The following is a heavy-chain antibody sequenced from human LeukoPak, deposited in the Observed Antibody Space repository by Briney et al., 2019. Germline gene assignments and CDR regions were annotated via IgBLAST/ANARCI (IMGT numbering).Heavy chain of an antibody. CDR3: AREDIVVVPAAIRGYYGMDV. Sequence: GGSLRLSCAASGFTFSSYAMSWVRQAPGKGLEWVSAISGSGGSTYYADPVKGRFTISRDNSKNTLYLQMNSLRAEDTAVYYCAREDIVVVPAAIRGYYGMDVWGQGTTVTVSS. D-gene: IGHD2-2*01. CDR2: ISGSGGST. J-gene: IGHJ6*02. V-gene: IGHV3-23*01. CDR1: GFTFSSYA.